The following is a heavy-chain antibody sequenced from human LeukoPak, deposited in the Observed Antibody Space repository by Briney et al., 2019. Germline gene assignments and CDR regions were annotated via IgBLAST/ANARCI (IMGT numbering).Heavy chain of an antibody. CDR1: GFTFSSYA. D-gene: IGHD2-2*01. CDR2: ISGSGGST. V-gene: IGHV3-23*01. J-gene: IGHJ6*03. Sequence: GGSLRLSCAASGFTFSSYAMSWVRQAPGKGLEWVSAISGSGGSTYYADSVKGRFTISRDNAKNSLYLQMNTLRAEDTAVYYCAREGVVPAANSYYYYMDVWGKGTTVTVSS. CDR3: AREGVVPAANSYYYYMDV.